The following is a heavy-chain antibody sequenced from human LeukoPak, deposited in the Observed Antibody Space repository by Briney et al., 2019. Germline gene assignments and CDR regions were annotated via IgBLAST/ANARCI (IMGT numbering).Heavy chain of an antibody. CDR2: IYTSGTT. Sequence: SETLSLACTVSGGSISSYYWTWLRQPAGKGLEWIGRIYTSGTTNYNPSLKSRVTMSVDTSKNQFSLKLSSVTAADTAVYYCARLAVAEYYFDYWGQGTLVTVSS. V-gene: IGHV4-4*07. CDR1: GGSISSYY. J-gene: IGHJ4*02. CDR3: ARLAVAEYYFDY. D-gene: IGHD6-19*01.